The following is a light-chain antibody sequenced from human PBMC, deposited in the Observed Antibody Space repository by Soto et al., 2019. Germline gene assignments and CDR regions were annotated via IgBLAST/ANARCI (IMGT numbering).Light chain of an antibody. CDR2: GVS. Sequence: QSALTQPASVSGSPGPSITISCTGTSSDIGGYNYVSWYQQYPGKAPKLMIFGVSDRPSGVSNRFSGSKSGTTASLTISGLQAEDEADYYCSSYKTSSTVVVFGGGTKLTVL. CDR1: SSDIGGYNY. CDR3: SSYKTSSTVVV. V-gene: IGLV2-14*01. J-gene: IGLJ2*01.